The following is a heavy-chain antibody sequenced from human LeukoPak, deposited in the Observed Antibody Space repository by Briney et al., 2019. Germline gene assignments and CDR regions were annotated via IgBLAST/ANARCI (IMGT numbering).Heavy chain of an antibody. J-gene: IGHJ5*01. V-gene: IGHV3-30*18. CDR3: AKVGLPDALINWIDS. D-gene: IGHD2-2*01. CDR2: MSKDGATI. Sequence: GGSLRLSCAASGFTFSRHGMHWARHAPGKGLKWVAGMSKDGATIRYEGSVEGRFTISRDNSKNTVYLQVNSLRAEDTAVYYCAKVGLPDALINWIDSWGQGILVTVSS. CDR1: GFTFSRHG.